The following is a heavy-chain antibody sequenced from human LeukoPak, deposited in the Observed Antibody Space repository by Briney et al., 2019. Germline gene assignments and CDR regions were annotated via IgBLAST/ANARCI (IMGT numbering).Heavy chain of an antibody. V-gene: IGHV4-34*01. CDR1: GGSFSGYY. D-gene: IGHD2-8*01. CDR3: ASGPNRALM. CDR2: INYSGRT. Sequence: SETLSLTCAVYGGSFSGYYWSWIRQTPGQGLEWIGEINYSGRTNYNQSLKSRVIISVDTSKTQFSLMLSSVPAADTAVYYCASGPNRALMWGQGTRVTVSS. J-gene: IGHJ1*01.